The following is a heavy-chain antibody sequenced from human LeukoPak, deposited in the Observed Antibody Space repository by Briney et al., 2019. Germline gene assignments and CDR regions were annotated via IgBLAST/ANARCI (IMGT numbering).Heavy chain of an antibody. CDR1: GGSFSGYY. CDR2: INHSGST. Sequence: SETLSLTCAVYGGSFSGYYWSWIRQPPGKGLEWIGEINHSGSTNYNPSLKSRVAISVDTSKNQFSLKLSPVTAADTAVYYCARGGGYCSSASCYWAGWGQGTLVIVSS. CDR3: ARGGGYCSSASCYWAG. V-gene: IGHV4-34*01. J-gene: IGHJ4*02. D-gene: IGHD2-2*01.